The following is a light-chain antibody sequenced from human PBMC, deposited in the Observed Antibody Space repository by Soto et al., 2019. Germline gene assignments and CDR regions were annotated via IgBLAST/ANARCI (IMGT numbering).Light chain of an antibody. CDR2: AAS. CDR3: QKYNSAPWT. Sequence: DLQMTQSPSSLSASVGDRVTISCRASQGISNYLAWYQQKPGKVPKLLIYAASTLHSGVPSRFSGSGSGTDFTLTISSLQPEDVAPYYCQKYNSAPWTFGQGTKVEIK. V-gene: IGKV1-27*01. CDR1: QGISNY. J-gene: IGKJ1*01.